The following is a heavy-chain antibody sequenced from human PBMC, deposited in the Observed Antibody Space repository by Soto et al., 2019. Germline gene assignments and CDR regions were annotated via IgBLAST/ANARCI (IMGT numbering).Heavy chain of an antibody. Sequence: PSETLSLTCTVSGGSISSGGYYWSWIRQHPGKGLEWIGYIYYSGSTYYNPSLKSRVTISVDTSKNQFSLKLSSVTAADTAVYYCARGCGNYDFWSGFYRSQCIGGMDVWGQGTTVTVSS. CDR3: ARGCGNYDFWSGFYRSQCIGGMDV. V-gene: IGHV4-31*03. CDR1: GGSISSGGYY. CDR2: IYYSGST. J-gene: IGHJ6*02. D-gene: IGHD3-3*01.